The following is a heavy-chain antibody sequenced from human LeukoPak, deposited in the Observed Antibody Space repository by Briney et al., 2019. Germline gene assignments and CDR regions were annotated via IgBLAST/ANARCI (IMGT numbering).Heavy chain of an antibody. CDR1: SYTYTSYG. Sequence: ASVKVSCRASSYTYTSYGISWVRQAPGQGLEWMGWISAYNGNTNYAQKLQGRVTMTTDTSTSTAYMELRSLRSDDTAVYYCAIAGTRYCSSTSCLTRWFDPWGQGTLVTVSS. D-gene: IGHD2-2*01. V-gene: IGHV1-18*01. CDR3: AIAGTRYCSSTSCLTRWFDP. CDR2: ISAYNGNT. J-gene: IGHJ5*02.